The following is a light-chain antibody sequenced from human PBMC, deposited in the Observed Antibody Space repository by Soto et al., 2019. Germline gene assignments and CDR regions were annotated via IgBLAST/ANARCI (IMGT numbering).Light chain of an antibody. V-gene: IGKV3-15*01. CDR1: QSVGRN. J-gene: IGKJ4*01. Sequence: EIVLTQSPASLSVSPGERVTLSCRASQSVGRNLAWYHQQPGQAPRLLTYDASSRATGVPARFSGCGSGTEFTLTISRLQSEDFAVYYCQQYSSGPPLTFGGGTKVDIK. CDR3: QQYSSGPPLT. CDR2: DAS.